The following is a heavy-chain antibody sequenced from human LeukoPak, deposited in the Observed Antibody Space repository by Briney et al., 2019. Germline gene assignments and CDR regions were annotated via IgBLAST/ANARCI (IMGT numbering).Heavy chain of an antibody. Sequence: SETLSLTCTVSGGSISGYYWSWIRQPPGKGLEWIGYIYNSGSTNYNPSLKSRVTISLDTSRNQFSLRLSSVIAADTAVYYCARAWHSHGTFDHWGQGTLVTVSS. CDR3: ARAWHSHGTFDH. CDR2: IYNSGST. J-gene: IGHJ4*02. D-gene: IGHD5-18*01. V-gene: IGHV4-59*01. CDR1: GGSISGYY.